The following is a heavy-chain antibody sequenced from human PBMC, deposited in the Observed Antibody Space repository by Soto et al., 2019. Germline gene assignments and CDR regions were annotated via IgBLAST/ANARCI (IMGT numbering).Heavy chain of an antibody. V-gene: IGHV3-23*01. CDR2: ISGRGGNT. CDR1: GFTFSSFA. Sequence: GGSLRLSCAASGFTFSSFAMSWVRQAPGKGLEWVTAISGRGGNTYYADSVKGRFTISRDNSKNTLYLHMNSLRAEDTAVYYCAKDLEGDYSDSSGYYDAFDIWGQGTMVTVSS. D-gene: IGHD3-22*01. CDR3: AKDLEGDYSDSSGYYDAFDI. J-gene: IGHJ3*02.